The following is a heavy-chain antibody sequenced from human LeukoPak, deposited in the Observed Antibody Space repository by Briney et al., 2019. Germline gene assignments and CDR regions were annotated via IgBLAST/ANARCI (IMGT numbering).Heavy chain of an antibody. V-gene: IGHV3-74*01. J-gene: IGHJ6*02. CDR1: GFTFSSYW. CDR2: INSDGSNT. Sequence: GGSLRLSCAASGFTFSSYWVHCVRQAPRKGLVWVSRINSDGSNTNYADSVKGRFTISRDNAKNTLHLQMNSLRAEDTAVYYCARTGLSTGNYYYGMDVWGQGTTVTVSS. D-gene: IGHD1-14*01. CDR3: ARTGLSTGNYYYGMDV.